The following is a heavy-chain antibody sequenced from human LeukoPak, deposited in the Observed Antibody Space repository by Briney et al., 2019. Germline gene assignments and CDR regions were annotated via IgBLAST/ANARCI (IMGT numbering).Heavy chain of an antibody. CDR1: GFTLSSYA. Sequence: PGGSLRLSCAASGFTLSSYAMSWVRQGLGKGLEWVSAISVSGNTYHADSVKGRFTISRDNSKNTLYLQMNSLRAEDTAVYYCARTYVVGATNFDYWGQGTLVTVSS. D-gene: IGHD1-26*01. CDR2: ISVSGNT. V-gene: IGHV3-23*01. CDR3: ARTYVVGATNFDY. J-gene: IGHJ4*02.